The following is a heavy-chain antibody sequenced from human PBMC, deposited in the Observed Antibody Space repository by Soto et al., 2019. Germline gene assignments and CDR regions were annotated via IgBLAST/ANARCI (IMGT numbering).Heavy chain of an antibody. CDR1: GGTFSGYA. V-gene: IGHV1-69*06. CDR2: IIPIFGTA. CDR3: ARAGPRITMVRGVRDYYYYYVMDV. D-gene: IGHD3-10*01. J-gene: IGHJ6*02. Sequence: SVKVSCKASGGTFSGYAISWVRQAPGQGLEWMGGIIPIFGTANYAQKFQGRVTITADKSTSTAYMELSSLRSEDTAVYYCARAGPRITMVRGVRDYYYYYVMDVWGQGTTVIVS.